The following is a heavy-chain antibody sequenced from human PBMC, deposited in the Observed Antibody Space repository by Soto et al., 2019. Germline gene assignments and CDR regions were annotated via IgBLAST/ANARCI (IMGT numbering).Heavy chain of an antibody. D-gene: IGHD3-3*01. CDR3: AREGDFWSGYYHYCFDY. V-gene: IGHV3-30-3*01. CDR1: GVTLRRCA. CDR2: ISYDGSNK. J-gene: IGHJ4*02. Sequence: SGVTLRRCAVHVCRHAPGKGLEWGAGISYDGSNKYYADSVKGRFTISRDNSKNTLYLQMNSLRAEDTAVYYCAREGDFWSGYYHYCFDYWGQGTLVTVSS.